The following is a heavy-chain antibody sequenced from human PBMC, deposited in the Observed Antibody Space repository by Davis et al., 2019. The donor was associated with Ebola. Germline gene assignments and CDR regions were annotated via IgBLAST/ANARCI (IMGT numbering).Heavy chain of an antibody. V-gene: IGHV3-30*02. Sequence: GESLKISCAASGFTFSSYGMHWVRQAPGKGLEWVAVIWYDGSNKYYADSVKGRFTISRDNSKNTLYLQMNSLRAEDTAVYYCAKGSGYGDYVLDYWGQGTLVTVSS. CDR3: AKGSGYGDYVLDY. CDR2: IWYDGSNK. J-gene: IGHJ4*02. CDR1: GFTFSSYG. D-gene: IGHD4-17*01.